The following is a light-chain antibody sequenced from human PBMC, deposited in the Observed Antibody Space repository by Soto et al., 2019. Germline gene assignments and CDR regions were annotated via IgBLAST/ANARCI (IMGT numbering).Light chain of an antibody. CDR2: GAS. J-gene: IGKJ1*01. V-gene: IGKV3-20*01. Sequence: EIVLTQSPGTLSLSPGERATLSCRASQSVRSSYLAWYQQKPCQAPRLLIYGASSRATGIPDRLSGSGSGTEFTLTISRMEPEDFAVYYCQQYGSSRTFGQGTKVDI. CDR3: QQYGSSRT. CDR1: QSVRSSY.